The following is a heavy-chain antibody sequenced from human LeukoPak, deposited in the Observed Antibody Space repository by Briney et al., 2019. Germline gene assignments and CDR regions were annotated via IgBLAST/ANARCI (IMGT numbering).Heavy chain of an antibody. CDR1: GYTFTNYP. J-gene: IGHJ4*02. CDR3: ARDTYCSGGRCYSRVGY. Sequence: ASVKVSCKASGYTFTNYPMNWVRQAPGQGLEWMGWINTNTGNPTYAQGFTERFGFSWDTSVNTAYLQINSLKPEDTAVYFCARDTYCSGGRCYSRVGYWGQGTVVTVSS. CDR2: INTNTGNP. V-gene: IGHV7-4-1*02. D-gene: IGHD2-15*01.